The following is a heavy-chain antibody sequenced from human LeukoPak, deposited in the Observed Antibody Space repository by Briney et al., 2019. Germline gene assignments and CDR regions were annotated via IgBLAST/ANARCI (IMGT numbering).Heavy chain of an antibody. D-gene: IGHD2-2*02. CDR3: ARDSSCSSTSCYKPTPPFDP. V-gene: IGHV1-69*05. J-gene: IGHJ5*02. CDR1: GGTFSSYA. Sequence: ASVKVSYKASGGTFSSYAISWVRQAPGQGLEWMGGIIPIFGTANYAQKFQGRVTITTDESTSTAYMELSSLRSEDTAVYYCARDSSCSSTSCYKPTPPFDPWGQGTLVTVSS. CDR2: IIPIFGTA.